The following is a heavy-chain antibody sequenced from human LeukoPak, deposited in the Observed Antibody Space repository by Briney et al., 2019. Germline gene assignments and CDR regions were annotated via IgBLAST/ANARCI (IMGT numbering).Heavy chain of an antibody. Sequence: GGSLRLSCAASGFTFSSCGMHWVRQAPGKGLEWVAVIWYDGSNKYYADSVKGRFTISRDESKNTLYLQMNSLRVEDTAVYYCARDLRVVVPAAMYYYGMDVWGQGTTVTVSS. CDR1: GFTFSSCG. D-gene: IGHD2-2*01. V-gene: IGHV3-33*01. CDR2: IWYDGSNK. CDR3: ARDLRVVVPAAMYYYGMDV. J-gene: IGHJ6*02.